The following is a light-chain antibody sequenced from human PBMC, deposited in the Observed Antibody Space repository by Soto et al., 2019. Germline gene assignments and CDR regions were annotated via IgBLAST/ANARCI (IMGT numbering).Light chain of an antibody. CDR2: DAS. CDR3: QQRSNWPLT. Sequence: EIVLTQSPATLSLSPGERATPSCRASQSVSSYLAWYQQKPGQAPRLLIYDASNRATGIPARFSGSGSGTDFTLTISSLEPEDFEVYYCQQRSNWPLTFGGGTKVDIK. V-gene: IGKV3-11*01. J-gene: IGKJ4*01. CDR1: QSVSSY.